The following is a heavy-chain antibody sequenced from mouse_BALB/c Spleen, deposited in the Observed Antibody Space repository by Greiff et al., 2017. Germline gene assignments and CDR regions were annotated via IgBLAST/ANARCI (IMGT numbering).Heavy chain of an antibody. CDR3: ARGDYYGSSYVYFDV. Sequence: QVQLKQSGAELMKPGASVKISCKATGYTFSSYWIEWVKQRPGHGLEWIGEILPGSGSTNYNEKFKGKATFTADTSSNTAYMQLSSLTSEDSAVYYCARGDYYGSSYVYFDVWGAGTTVTVSS. CDR1: GYTFSSYW. V-gene: IGHV1-9*01. D-gene: IGHD1-1*01. CDR2: ILPGSGST. J-gene: IGHJ1*01.